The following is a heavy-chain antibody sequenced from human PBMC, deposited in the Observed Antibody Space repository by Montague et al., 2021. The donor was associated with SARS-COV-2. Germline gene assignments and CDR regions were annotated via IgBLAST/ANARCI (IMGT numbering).Heavy chain of an antibody. J-gene: IGHJ2*01. Sequence: SETLSLTCTVSSGSISNDIYYWGWIRQPPGKGPEWIGGSRYGGTSYYNPSLKSRVTISIDTSRNQCSLKMTAVTAADTAVYFCARQDIRLRFDPWGRGTLVTVSS. V-gene: IGHV4-39*01. CDR3: ARQDIRLRFDP. D-gene: IGHD1-1*01. CDR1: SGSISNDIYY. CDR2: SRYGGTS.